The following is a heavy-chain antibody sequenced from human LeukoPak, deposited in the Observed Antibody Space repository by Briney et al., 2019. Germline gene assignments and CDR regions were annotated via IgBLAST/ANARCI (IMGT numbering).Heavy chain of an antibody. Sequence: PGPSLRLSCTTSGFTFGDFAMNWVRQAPGKGLEWVGFIKTQVYGGTTEYGASVKGRFTISRDDSRAIAYLQMNSLKTEDTAVYFCTRDHRDDWNPGYYFDYWGQGALVTVSS. V-gene: IGHV3-49*04. D-gene: IGHD1-1*01. CDR1: GFTFGDFA. CDR3: TRDHRDDWNPGYYFDY. CDR2: IKTQVYGGTT. J-gene: IGHJ4*02.